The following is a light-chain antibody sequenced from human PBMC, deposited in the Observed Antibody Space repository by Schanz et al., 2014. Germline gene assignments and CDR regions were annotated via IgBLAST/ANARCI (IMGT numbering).Light chain of an antibody. J-gene: IGKJ2*01. Sequence: EIVMTQSPATLSVSPGERATLSCRASQSVSRYLAWYQQKPGQAPRLLIHGASSRATGIPDRFSGSGAGTDFTLPISRLEPEDFAVYYCQQYGSSPPYTFGQGTRLEIK. V-gene: IGKV3-20*01. CDR2: GAS. CDR1: QSVSRY. CDR3: QQYGSSPPYT.